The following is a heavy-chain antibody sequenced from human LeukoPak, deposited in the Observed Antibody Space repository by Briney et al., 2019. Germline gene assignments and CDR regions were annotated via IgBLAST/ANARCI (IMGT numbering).Heavy chain of an antibody. V-gene: IGHV4-59*11. CDR3: ARESHDSGRTCIDY. J-gene: IGHJ4*02. Sequence: SETLSLTCTVSGGSISSHHWSWIRQPPGEGLEWIGCINYSGSTNYIPSLKSRVTMSVDTSKNQFSLKLSSVTAADTAVYYCARESHDSGRTCIDYWGQGTLVTVSS. CDR2: INYSGST. CDR1: GGSISSHH. D-gene: IGHD4-17*01.